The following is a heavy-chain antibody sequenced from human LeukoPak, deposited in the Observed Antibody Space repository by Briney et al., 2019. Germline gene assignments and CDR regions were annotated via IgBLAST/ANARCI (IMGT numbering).Heavy chain of an antibody. J-gene: IGHJ4*02. CDR1: GFTFSGSW. CDR2: INQDGVQK. CDR3: ARDHS. V-gene: IGHV3-7*04. Sequence: TGGSLRLSCAASGFTFSGSWLTWVRLAPGKGLEWVANINQDGVQKYYVDSVKGRFTISRDNAKNSLFLQMNSLRVEDTAVYYCARDHSWGQGTLVTVSS.